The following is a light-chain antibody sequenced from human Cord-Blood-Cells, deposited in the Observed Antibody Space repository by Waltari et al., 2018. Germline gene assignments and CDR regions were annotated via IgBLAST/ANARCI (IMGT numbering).Light chain of an antibody. CDR2: WAS. V-gene: IGKV4-1*01. CDR1: QSVLYSSNNKNY. Sequence: DIVMTQSPDSLAVSLGERATINCKSSQSVLYSSNNKNYLAWYQQKTGQPPRLLIYWASTRRSGVPDRFSGSVSGTDFTLTIISLQAEDVAVYYCQQYYSTPYTFGQGTKLEIK. CDR3: QQYYSTPYT. J-gene: IGKJ2*01.